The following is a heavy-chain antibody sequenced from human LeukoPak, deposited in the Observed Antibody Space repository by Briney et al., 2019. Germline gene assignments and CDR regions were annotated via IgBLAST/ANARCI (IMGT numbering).Heavy chain of an antibody. J-gene: IGHJ6*02. V-gene: IGHV4-59*02. Sequence: SETLSLTCTVSGGSVSGYYWSWIRQPPGKGLEWIGYIYYSGSTNYNPSLKSRVTISVDTSKSQFSLKLSSVTAADTAVYHCARDNWNYGSSMDVWGQGTTVTVSS. D-gene: IGHD1-7*01. CDR1: GGSVSGYY. CDR2: IYYSGST. CDR3: ARDNWNYGSSMDV.